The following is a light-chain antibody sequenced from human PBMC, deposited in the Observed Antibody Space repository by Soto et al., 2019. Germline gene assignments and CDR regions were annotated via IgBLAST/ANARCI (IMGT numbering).Light chain of an antibody. CDR1: QSISTW. Sequence: DMQMTQSPSTLSASVGDRVTITCRASQSISTWLAWYQHKPGKAPNLLIYDASTLMSGVPSRFSGSGSGTEFTLTISSLQPGDFATYYCQQSETYPLTFGQGTRLEIK. J-gene: IGKJ5*01. CDR2: DAS. V-gene: IGKV1-5*01. CDR3: QQSETYPLT.